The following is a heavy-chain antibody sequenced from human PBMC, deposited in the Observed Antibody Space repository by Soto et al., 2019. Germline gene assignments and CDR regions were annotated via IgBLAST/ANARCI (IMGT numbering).Heavy chain of an antibody. J-gene: IGHJ4*02. D-gene: IGHD3-16*01. Sequence: QITLKESGPTLVKPTQTLTLTCTFSGFSLSTNGVGVGWIRQPPGKALEWLALIYWDDSKEYSPSLRSRLTIPKDPSKNQVVLKMTHMDPGDTATYCCAHKGGGDRILDFWGQGTLVTVSS. CDR2: IYWDDSK. CDR3: AHKGGGDRILDF. CDR1: GFSLSTNGVG. V-gene: IGHV2-5*02.